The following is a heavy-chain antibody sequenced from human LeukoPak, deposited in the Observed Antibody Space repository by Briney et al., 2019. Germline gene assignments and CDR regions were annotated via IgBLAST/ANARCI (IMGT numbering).Heavy chain of an antibody. J-gene: IGHJ4*02. D-gene: IGHD3-10*01. CDR3: AREWSGFGELPDY. V-gene: IGHV3-74*01. Sequence: PGGSLRLSCAASGFTFSSYWMHWVRQPPGKGLVWVSRINSDGSSTSYADSVKGRFTISRDNAKNTLYLQMNSLRVEDTAVYYCAREWSGFGELPDYWGQGTLVTVSS. CDR1: GFTFSSYW. CDR2: INSDGSST.